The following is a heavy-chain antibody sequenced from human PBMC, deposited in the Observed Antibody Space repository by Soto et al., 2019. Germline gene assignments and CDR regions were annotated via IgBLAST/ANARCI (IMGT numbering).Heavy chain of an antibody. V-gene: IGHV3-23*01. CDR3: AKAYYDILTGYYDYYYYYGMDV. Sequence: GGSLRLSCAASGFTFSSYAMSWVRQAPGKGLEWGSAISGSGGSTYYADSVKGRFTISRDNSKNTLYLQMNSLRAEDTAVYYCAKAYYDILTGYYDYYYYYGMDVWGQGTTVTVSS. J-gene: IGHJ6*02. CDR1: GFTFSSYA. CDR2: ISGSGGST. D-gene: IGHD3-9*01.